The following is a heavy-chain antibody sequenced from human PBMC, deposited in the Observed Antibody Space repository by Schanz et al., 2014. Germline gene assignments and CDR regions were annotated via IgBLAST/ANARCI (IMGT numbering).Heavy chain of an antibody. J-gene: IGHJ4*02. V-gene: IGHV1-69*04. CDR3: ARDQSPYTNSSDVRYFDY. CDR1: GGTFSSYA. CDR2: IIPILGIA. Sequence: QVQLVQSGAEVKKPGSPVKVSCKSSGGTFSSYAISWVRQAPGQGLEWMGRIIPILGIATYAQKFQGRLTITADTSTTTAYMELSGLRSEDTAVYYCARDQSPYTNSSDVRYFDYWGQGPRSPSPQ. D-gene: IGHD6-6*01.